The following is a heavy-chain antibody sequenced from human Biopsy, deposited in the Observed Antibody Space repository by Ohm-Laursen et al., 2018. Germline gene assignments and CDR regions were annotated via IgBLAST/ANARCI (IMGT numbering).Heavy chain of an antibody. CDR2: ITADEK. V-gene: IGHV1-18*04. Sequence: SVKVSCKAPDYTFYSYGITWARRAPGQGLEWMGWITADEKNSAPKFQGRFTMTTDMSTSTAYMELRGLKSDDTAVYYCARVFGGAYYSYAFDIWGQGTLVIVSS. J-gene: IGHJ3*02. D-gene: IGHD1-26*01. CDR3: ARVFGGAYYSYAFDI. CDR1: DYTFYSYG.